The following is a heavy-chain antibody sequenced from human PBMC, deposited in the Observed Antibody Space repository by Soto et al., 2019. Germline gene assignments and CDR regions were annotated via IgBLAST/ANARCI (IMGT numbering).Heavy chain of an antibody. CDR3: ARDRERDAWYEDY. V-gene: IGHV6-1*01. Sequence: PSQTLSLTCAISGDSVSSNTAAWNWIRSSPSRGLEWLGRTYYRSNWRHDYAVSVKSRITVNPDTSKNTLYLQINSLRAEDTAVYYCARDRERDAWYEDYWGRGTLVTVSS. CDR1: GDSVSSNTAA. CDR2: TYYRSNWRH. J-gene: IGHJ4*02. D-gene: IGHD6-13*01.